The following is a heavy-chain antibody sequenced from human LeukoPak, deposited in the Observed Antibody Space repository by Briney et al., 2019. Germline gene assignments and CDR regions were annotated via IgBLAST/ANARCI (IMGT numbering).Heavy chain of an antibody. D-gene: IGHD3-22*01. V-gene: IGHV4-59*12. Sequence: PSETLSLTCTVSGGSISSYYWSWIRQPPGKGLEWIGYIYYSGSTNYNPSLKSRVAISVDTSRNQFSLRLSSVTAADTAVYYCARGQRITMTDWGQGTLVTVSS. CDR1: GGSISSYY. J-gene: IGHJ4*02. CDR3: ARGQRITMTD. CDR2: IYYSGST.